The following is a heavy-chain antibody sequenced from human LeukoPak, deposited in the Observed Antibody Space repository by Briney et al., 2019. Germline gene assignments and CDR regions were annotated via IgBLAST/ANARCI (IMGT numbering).Heavy chain of an antibody. CDR3: ARHSKVVVAANGCNWFDP. Sequence: GESLKISCQGSGYSFTSYWISWVRQRPGKGLEWMGRIDPSDSYTNYSPSFQGHVTISVHKSISTAYLQWSSLKASDTAMYYCARHSKVVVAANGCNWFDPWGQGTLVTVSS. J-gene: IGHJ5*02. CDR2: IDPSDSYT. V-gene: IGHV5-10-1*01. CDR1: GYSFTSYW. D-gene: IGHD2-15*01.